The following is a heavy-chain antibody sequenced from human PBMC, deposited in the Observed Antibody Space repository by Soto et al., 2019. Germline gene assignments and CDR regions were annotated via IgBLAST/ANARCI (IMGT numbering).Heavy chain of an antibody. V-gene: IGHV1-18*01. CDR2: ISTYNGNT. CDR3: ARDEEDANLMIVVLPGDY. D-gene: IGHD3-22*01. Sequence: QVQLVQSGGEVKKPGASVKVSCKTSGYRFSRYGINWVRQAPGQGLEWMGWISTYNGNTQYAQKFQGRVIMTIDTSTNTAYLEVRSMRSDDTAVYYCARDEEDANLMIVVLPGDYWGQGTLVAVSS. CDR1: GYRFSRYG. J-gene: IGHJ4*02.